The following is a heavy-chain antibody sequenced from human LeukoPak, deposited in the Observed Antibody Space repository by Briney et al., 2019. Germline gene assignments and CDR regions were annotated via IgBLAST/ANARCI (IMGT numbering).Heavy chain of an antibody. CDR2: IKKDGSEK. Sequence: PGGSLRLSCAASGFTFSSYWMSCVRQVPGKGLEWVANIKKDGSEKYYVDSVKGRFTISRNNAKSSLYLQMNSLRAEDTAVYYCAREGILTVTTDYWGQGTLVTVSS. CDR1: GFTFSSYW. J-gene: IGHJ4*02. D-gene: IGHD4-11*01. V-gene: IGHV3-7*01. CDR3: AREGILTVTTDY.